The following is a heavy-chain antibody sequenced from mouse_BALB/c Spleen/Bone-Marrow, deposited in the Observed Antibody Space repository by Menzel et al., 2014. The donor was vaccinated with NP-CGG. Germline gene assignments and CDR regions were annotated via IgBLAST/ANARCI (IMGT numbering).Heavy chain of an antibody. D-gene: IGHD2-3*01. Sequence: EVKLVESGGDLVKPGGSLKLSCAASGFTFSNYGMSWVRQTPDKRLEWVATISSGGSYTYYPDSVEGRFTISKDNAKNTLYLQMSSLKSEDTAVYYCAGRDGGAMDYWGQGTSVTVSS. J-gene: IGHJ4*01. V-gene: IGHV5-6*02. CDR3: AGRDGGAMDY. CDR2: ISSGGSYT. CDR1: GFTFSNYG.